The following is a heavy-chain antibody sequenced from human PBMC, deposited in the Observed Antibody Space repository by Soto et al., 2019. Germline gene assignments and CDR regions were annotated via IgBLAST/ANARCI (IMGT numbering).Heavy chain of an antibody. D-gene: IGHD4-17*01. CDR1: GGSISSYY. J-gene: IGHJ3*02. CDR2: IYYSGST. Sequence: QVQLQESGAGLVKPSETLSLTCTVSGGSISSYYWSWIRQPPGKGLEWIGYIYYSGSTNYNPSLKSRVTISVDTSKNQFSLKLSSVTAADTAVYYCARDGTATHAFDTWGQGTMVTVSS. CDR3: ARDGTATHAFDT. V-gene: IGHV4-59*01.